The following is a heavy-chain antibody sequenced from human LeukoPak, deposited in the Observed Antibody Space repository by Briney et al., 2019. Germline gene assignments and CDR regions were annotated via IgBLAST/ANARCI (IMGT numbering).Heavy chain of an antibody. CDR3: ARDRGYATNYYYYGMDV. CDR1: GFTFSDYY. V-gene: IGHV3-11*01. J-gene: IGHJ6*02. CDR2: ISSSGSTI. D-gene: IGHD2-8*01. Sequence: GGSLRLSCAASGFTFSDYYMSWIRRAPGKGLEWVSYISSSGSTIYYADSVKGRFTISRDNAKNSLYLQMNSLRAEDTAVYYCARDRGYATNYYYYGMDVWGQGTTVTVSS.